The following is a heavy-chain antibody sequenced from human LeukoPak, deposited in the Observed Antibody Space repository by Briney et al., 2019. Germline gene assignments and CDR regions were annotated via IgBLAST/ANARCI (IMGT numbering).Heavy chain of an antibody. CDR2: IYTSGST. V-gene: IGHV3-53*04. CDR3: AAGVFVNWFDP. D-gene: IGHD3-3*01. Sequence: GGSLRLSCAASGFPFSDYAMTWVRQAPGKGLEWVSVIYTSGSTYYADSVRGRFTISRHNSKNTLYLQMNSLRAEDTAVYYCAAGVFVNWFDPWGQGTLVTVSS. J-gene: IGHJ5*02. CDR1: GFPFSDYA.